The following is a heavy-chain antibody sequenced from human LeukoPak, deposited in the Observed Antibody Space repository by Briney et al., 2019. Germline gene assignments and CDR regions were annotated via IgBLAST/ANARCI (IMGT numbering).Heavy chain of an antibody. V-gene: IGHV4-59*01. D-gene: IGHD1-1*01. CDR2: IYYSGST. CDR1: GGSISSYY. CDR3: ARAPEGTGGAFDI. J-gene: IGHJ3*02. Sequence: SETLSLTCTVSGGSISSYYWSWIRQPPGKGLDWIGYIYYSGSTNYNPSLKSRVTISVDTSKNQFSLKLSSVTAADTAVYYCARAPEGTGGAFDIWGQGTMVTVSS.